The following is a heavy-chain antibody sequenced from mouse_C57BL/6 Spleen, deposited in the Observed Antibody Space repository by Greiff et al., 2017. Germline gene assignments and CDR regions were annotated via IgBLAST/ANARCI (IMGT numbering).Heavy chain of an antibody. V-gene: IGHV3-6*01. J-gene: IGHJ4*01. CDR1: GYSITSGYY. CDR2: ISYDGSN. CDR3: ARVSYYSNYYAMDY. D-gene: IGHD2-5*01. Sequence: EVKLMESGPGLVKPSQSLSLTCSVTGYSITSGYYWNWIRQFPGNKLEWMGYISYDGSNNYNPSLKNRISITRDTSKNQFFLKLNSVTTEDTATYYCARVSYYSNYYAMDYWGQGTSVTVSS.